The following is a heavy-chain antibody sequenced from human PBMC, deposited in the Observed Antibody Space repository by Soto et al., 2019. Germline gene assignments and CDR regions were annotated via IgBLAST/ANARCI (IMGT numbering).Heavy chain of an antibody. CDR1: GFTFSRYS. V-gene: IGHV3-21*01. CDR2: ISSSSSYI. J-gene: IGHJ5*02. CDR3: ARVEDTAMVTGWFDP. Sequence: PGGSLRLSCADSGFTFSRYSMNWVRQAPGKGLEWVSSISSSSSYIYYADSVKGRFTISRDNAKNSLYLQMNSLRAEDTAVYYCARVEDTAMVTGWFDPWGQGTLVTVSS. D-gene: IGHD5-18*01.